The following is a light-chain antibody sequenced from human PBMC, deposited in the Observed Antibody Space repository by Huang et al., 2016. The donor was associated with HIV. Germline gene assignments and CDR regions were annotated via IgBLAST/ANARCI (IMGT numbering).Light chain of an antibody. J-gene: IGKJ2*01. CDR2: AAS. CDR1: PGISSY. CDR3: QETYSIPYT. V-gene: IGKV1-39*01. Sequence: DIQMTQSPSSLSASVGDRVTITCRVSPGISSYLNWYQQKPVKAPKLRIYAASTLQSGVPSRFSGSGSGTDFTLTISSLQPADSATYYCQETYSIPYTFGQGTKLEIK.